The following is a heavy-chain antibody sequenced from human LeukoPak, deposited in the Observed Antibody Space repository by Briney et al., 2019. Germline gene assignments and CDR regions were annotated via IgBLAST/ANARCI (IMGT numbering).Heavy chain of an antibody. D-gene: IGHD3-10*01. CDR1: GFTFSSYW. V-gene: IGHV3-7*01. J-gene: IGHJ4*02. CDR3: ARNGGFGELSG. Sequence: GGSLRLSCAASGFTFSSYWMSWVRQAPGKGLEWVANIKHDGSEKYYVDSVKGRFTISRDNAKNSLYLQMNSLRAEDTAVYYCARNGGFGELSGWGQGTLVTVSS. CDR2: IKHDGSEK.